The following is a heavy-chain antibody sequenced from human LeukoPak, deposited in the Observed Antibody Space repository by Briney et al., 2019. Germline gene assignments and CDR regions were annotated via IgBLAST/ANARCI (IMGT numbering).Heavy chain of an antibody. CDR3: ARASASIAVAGTNWIDY. Sequence: GGSLRLSCAASGFTFSSYSMNWVRQAPGKGLEWVSSISSSSSYIYYADSVKGRFTISRDNAKNSLYLQMNSLRAEDTAVYYCARASASIAVAGTNWIDYWGQGTLVTVSS. D-gene: IGHD6-19*01. CDR1: GFTFSSYS. V-gene: IGHV3-21*01. J-gene: IGHJ4*02. CDR2: ISSSSSYI.